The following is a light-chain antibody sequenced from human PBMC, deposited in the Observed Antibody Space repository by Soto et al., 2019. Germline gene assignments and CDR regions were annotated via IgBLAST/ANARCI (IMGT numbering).Light chain of an antibody. Sequence: QSVLTQPASVSGSPGQSITISCTGTSSDVGGYNHVSWYQQHPGKAPKLIIYEVRNRPSGVSYRFSGSKSANTASLTISGLQADDEADYYCSSYTTSNTWLFGGGTKLTVL. CDR2: EVR. CDR3: SSYTTSNTWL. CDR1: SSDVGGYNH. V-gene: IGLV2-14*01. J-gene: IGLJ3*02.